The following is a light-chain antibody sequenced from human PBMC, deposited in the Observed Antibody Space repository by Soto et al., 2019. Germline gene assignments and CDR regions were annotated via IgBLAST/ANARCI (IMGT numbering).Light chain of an antibody. CDR3: ELYGGSPLS. V-gene: IGKV3-20*01. CDR1: QSLGGRK. Sequence: EIVLTQPPGTLSLSPGERATLSCRASQSLGGRKLAWYQQKPGQPPRLLIHAASTRATGIPDRFSGSGSGTDFTLTISRLEPEDFAVYFCELYGGSPLSFGPGTTVDVK. CDR2: AAS. J-gene: IGKJ3*01.